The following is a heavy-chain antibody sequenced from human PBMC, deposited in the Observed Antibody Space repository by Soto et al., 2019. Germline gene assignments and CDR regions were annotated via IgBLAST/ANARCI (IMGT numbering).Heavy chain of an antibody. CDR1: GFTFTDFY. V-gene: IGHV1-46*01. J-gene: IGHJ5*02. Sequence: ASVKVSCKAFGFTFTDFYIHWVRQAPGQGPHWIGIFDPSGETTGFAQNFQGRVSTAMDTSTSTAYMELSSLTSDDSAVYYCTRGGPVASVVTPQNYFDLRGQGALVTVSS. CDR2: FDPSGETT. CDR3: TRGGPVASVVTPQNYFDL. D-gene: IGHD2-21*02.